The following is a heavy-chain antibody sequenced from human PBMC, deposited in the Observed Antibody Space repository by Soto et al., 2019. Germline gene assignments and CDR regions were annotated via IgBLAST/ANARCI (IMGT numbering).Heavy chain of an antibody. D-gene: IGHD3-16*01. J-gene: IGHJ4*02. CDR1: GFTFSTYW. Sequence: EVQLVESGGGLVQPGGSLRLSCGASGFTFSTYWMSWVRQAPGKGLEWVANIKGDGSEKNYVDSVKGRFTISRDNAKNSLYLQVNSLRAEDTAVYYCAIGGHIDSCGQGTLVTVSS. V-gene: IGHV3-7*03. CDR2: IKGDGSEK. CDR3: AIGGHIDS.